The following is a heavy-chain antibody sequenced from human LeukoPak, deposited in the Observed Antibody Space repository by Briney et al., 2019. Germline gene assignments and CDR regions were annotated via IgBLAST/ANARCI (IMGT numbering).Heavy chain of an antibody. CDR2: IYYSGST. D-gene: IGHD4-23*01. J-gene: IGHJ3*02. CDR3: ATLTGGDDAFDI. Sequence: SETLSLTCTVSGGSISSYYWSWIRQPPGKGLEWIGYIYYSGSTNYNPSLKSRVTISVDTSKNQFSLKLNSVTPADTAVYYCATLTGGDDAFDIWGQGTRVTVSS. V-gene: IGHV4-59*01. CDR1: GGSISSYY.